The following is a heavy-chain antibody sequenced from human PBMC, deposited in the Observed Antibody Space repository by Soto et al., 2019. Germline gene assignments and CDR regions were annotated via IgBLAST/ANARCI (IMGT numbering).Heavy chain of an antibody. CDR2: INPNSGGT. CDR1: GYTFTGYY. D-gene: IGHD2-8*01. V-gene: IGHV1-2*04. J-gene: IGHJ6*02. Sequence: ASVKVSCKASGYTFTGYYMHWVRQAPGQGLEWMGWINPNSGGTNYAQKFQGWVTMTRDTSISTAYMELSRLRSDDTAVYYCARGGGGVLMVYANPAINGMDVWGQGTTVTAP. CDR3: ARGGGGVLMVYANPAINGMDV.